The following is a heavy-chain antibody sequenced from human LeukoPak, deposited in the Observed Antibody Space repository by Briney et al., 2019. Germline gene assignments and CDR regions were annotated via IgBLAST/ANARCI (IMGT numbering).Heavy chain of an antibody. D-gene: IGHD2-2*02. CDR3: ARRDIVVVPAVIVQDYYYYMDV. V-gene: IGHV3-21*01. CDR1: GFTFSSYS. Sequence: GGSLRLSCAASGFTFSSYSMSWVRQAPGKGLEWVSSISSSSSYIYYADSVKGRFTISRDNAKNSLYLQMNSLRAEDTAVYYCARRDIVVVPAVIVQDYYYYMDVWGKGTTVTVSS. J-gene: IGHJ6*03. CDR2: ISSSSSYI.